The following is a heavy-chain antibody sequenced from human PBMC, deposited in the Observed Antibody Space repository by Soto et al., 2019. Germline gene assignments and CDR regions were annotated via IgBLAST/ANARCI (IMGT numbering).Heavy chain of an antibody. CDR1: GGTFSSYA. CDR2: IIPIFGTA. Sequence: WASVKVSCKASGGTFSSYAISWVRQAPGQGLEWMGGIIPIFGTANYAQKFQGRVTITADESTSTAYMELSSLRSEDTAVYYCARGGTAMVPLTYYYYYGMDVWGQGTTVTVS. D-gene: IGHD5-18*01. J-gene: IGHJ6*02. V-gene: IGHV1-69*13. CDR3: ARGGTAMVPLTYYYYYGMDV.